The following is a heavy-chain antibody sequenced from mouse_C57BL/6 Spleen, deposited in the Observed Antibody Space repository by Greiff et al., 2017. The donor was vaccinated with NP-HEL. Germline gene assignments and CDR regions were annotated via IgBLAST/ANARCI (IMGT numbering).Heavy chain of an antibody. J-gene: IGHJ4*01. CDR1: GYTFTSYW. V-gene: IGHV1-55*01. CDR2: IYPGSGST. Sequence: VKLQQPGAELVKPGASVKMSCKASGYTFTSYWITWVKQRPGQGLEWIGDIYPGSGSTNYNEKFKSKATLTVDKSSSTASMQLSSLTSEDSAVYYCARTGVSYAMGYWGQGTSVTVSS. CDR3: ARTGVSYAMGY. D-gene: IGHD4-1*01.